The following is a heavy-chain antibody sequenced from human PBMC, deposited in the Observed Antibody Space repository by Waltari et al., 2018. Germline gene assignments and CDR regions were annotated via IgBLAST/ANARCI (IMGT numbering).Heavy chain of an antibody. CDR1: GGSFSGYY. J-gene: IGHJ5*02. Sequence: QVQLQQWGAGLLKPSETLSLTCAVYGGSFSGYYWSWIRQTPGKGLEWIGEINQGGSTNNNPSLKSRVTKSVDTSKNQFSLKLSSVTAADTAVYYCARGRFYYYGSGSYYNPEFDPWGQGTLVTVSS. CDR3: ARGRFYYYGSGSYYNPEFDP. CDR2: INQGGST. D-gene: IGHD3-10*01. V-gene: IGHV4-34*01.